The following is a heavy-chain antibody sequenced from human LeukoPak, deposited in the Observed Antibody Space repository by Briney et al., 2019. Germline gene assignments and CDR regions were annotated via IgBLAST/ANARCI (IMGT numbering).Heavy chain of an antibody. D-gene: IGHD3-10*01. V-gene: IGHV1-2*02. CDR2: INPNSGGT. J-gene: IGHJ4*02. Sequence: ASVKVSCKASGYTFTGYYMHWVRQAPGQGLEWMGWINPNSGGTNYAQKFQGRVTMTRDTSIRTAYMELSRLRSDDTAVYYCALLWFGELPFDYWGQGTLVTVSS. CDR1: GYTFTGYY. CDR3: ALLWFGELPFDY.